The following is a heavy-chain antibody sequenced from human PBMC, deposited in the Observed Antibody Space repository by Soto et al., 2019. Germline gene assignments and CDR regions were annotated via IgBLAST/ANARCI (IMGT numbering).Heavy chain of an antibody. J-gene: IGHJ5*02. D-gene: IGHD6-19*01. V-gene: IGHV3-23*01. CDR3: SRGQGSA. CDR1: GFTFTSFV. Sequence: VQLLESGGGLVQPGGSLRLSCAASGFTFTSFVMSWVRQAPGKGLEWVSGVTGSSGNTYYAESVKGRFTVSRDNAKNPLDLQMNGLRAEDTAIYYCSRGQGSAWGQETLVTVSS. CDR2: VTGSSGNT.